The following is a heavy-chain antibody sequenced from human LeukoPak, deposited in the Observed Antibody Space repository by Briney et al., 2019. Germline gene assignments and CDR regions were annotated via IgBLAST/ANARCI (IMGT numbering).Heavy chain of an antibody. CDR3: ASRRYFDPHAYDI. Sequence: SQTLSLTCTVSGGSISSGGYYWSWIRQPPGKGLEWIGYIYHSGSTYYNPSLKSRVTISVDRSKNQFSLKLSSVTAADTAVYYCASRRYFDPHAYDIWGQGTMAVVSS. J-gene: IGHJ3*02. D-gene: IGHD3-9*01. CDR2: IYHSGST. CDR1: GGSISSGGYY. V-gene: IGHV4-30-2*01.